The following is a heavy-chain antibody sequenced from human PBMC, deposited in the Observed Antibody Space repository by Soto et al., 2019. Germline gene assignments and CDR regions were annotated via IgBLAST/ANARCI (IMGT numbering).Heavy chain of an antibody. V-gene: IGHV3-33*01. D-gene: IGHD3-3*01. CDR3: VRVSSGDYYTTFDH. Sequence: QVQLVESGGGVVQPGRSLRLSCAASGFTFSSYGMHWVRQAPGKGPEWVAVIWYDGSQKYYADSVKGRFTISRDNSKNTLFLHMDSPRADDTAVYYCVRVSSGDYYTTFDHWGQGTQVTGSS. CDR1: GFTFSSYG. CDR2: IWYDGSQK. J-gene: IGHJ4*02.